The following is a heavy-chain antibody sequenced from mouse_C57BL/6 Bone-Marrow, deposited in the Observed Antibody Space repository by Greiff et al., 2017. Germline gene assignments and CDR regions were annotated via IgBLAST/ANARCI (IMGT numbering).Heavy chain of an antibody. CDR1: GYSITSDY. CDR2: ISYSGST. Sequence: EVKVIESGPGLAKPSQTLSLTCSVTGYSITSDYWNWIRKFPGNKLEYMGYISYSGSTYYNPSLKSRISITRDTSKNQYYLQLNSVTTEDTATYYCARSIYDGYYDWYFDVWGTGTTVTVSS. J-gene: IGHJ1*03. V-gene: IGHV3-8*01. CDR3: ARSIYDGYYDWYFDV. D-gene: IGHD2-3*01.